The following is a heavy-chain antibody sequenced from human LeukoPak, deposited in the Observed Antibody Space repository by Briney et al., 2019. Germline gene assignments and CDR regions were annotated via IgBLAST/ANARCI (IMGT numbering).Heavy chain of an antibody. CDR3: ARAQSVNPMIEVDDKWFDP. CDR1: GGSFSAYY. CDR2: INHSGST. J-gene: IGHJ5*02. D-gene: IGHD3-22*01. Sequence: PSETLSLTCAVYGGSFSAYYWSWIRQPPGEGLEWIGEINHSGSTYYNPSLKSRVTISVDTSKNQFSLKLSSVTAADTALYYCARAQSVNPMIEVDDKWFDPWGQGTLVTVSS. V-gene: IGHV4-34*01.